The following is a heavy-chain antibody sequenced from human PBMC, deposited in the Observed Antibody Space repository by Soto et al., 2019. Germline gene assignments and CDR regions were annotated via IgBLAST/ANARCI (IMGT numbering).Heavy chain of an antibody. D-gene: IGHD1-7*01. V-gene: IGHV1-69*13. Sequence: GASVKVSCKASGGTFSRYAISWVRQAPGQGLEWMGGIIPIFGTANYAQKFQGRVTITADESTSTAYMELSSLRSEDTAVYYCASRGTYESIFDYWGQGTLVTVSS. J-gene: IGHJ4*02. CDR3: ASRGTYESIFDY. CDR1: GGTFSRYA. CDR2: IIPIFGTA.